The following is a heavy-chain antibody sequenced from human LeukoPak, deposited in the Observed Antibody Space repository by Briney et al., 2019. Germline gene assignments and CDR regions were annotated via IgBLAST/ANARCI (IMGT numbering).Heavy chain of an antibody. J-gene: IGHJ4*02. V-gene: IGHV3-21*01. CDR1: GFTFSSYS. Sequence: GGSLRLSCAASGFTFSSYSMNWVRQAPGKGLEWVSSISSSSYIYYADSVKGRFTISRDNAKNSLYLQMNSLRAEDTAVYYCARGGYSGYDLDYWGQGTLVTVSS. CDR3: ARGGYSGYDLDY. CDR2: ISSSSYI. D-gene: IGHD5-12*01.